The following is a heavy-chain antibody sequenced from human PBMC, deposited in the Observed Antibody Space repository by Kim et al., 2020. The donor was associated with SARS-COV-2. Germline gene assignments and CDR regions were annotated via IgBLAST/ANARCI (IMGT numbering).Heavy chain of an antibody. Sequence: GGSLRLSCAASGFTFSSYAMHWVRQAPGKGLEWVAVISYDGSNKYYVDSVKGRFTISRDNSKNTLYLQMNSLRAEDTAVYYCARGRELHVSNWFDPWGQGTLVTVSS. J-gene: IGHJ5*02. CDR2: ISYDGSNK. V-gene: IGHV3-30*04. CDR3: ARGRELHVSNWFDP. D-gene: IGHD1-7*01. CDR1: GFTFSSYA.